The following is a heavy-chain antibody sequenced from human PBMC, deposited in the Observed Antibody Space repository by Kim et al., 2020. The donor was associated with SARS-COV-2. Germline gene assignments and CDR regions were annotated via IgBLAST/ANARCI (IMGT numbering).Heavy chain of an antibody. CDR2: IYYSRST. CDR1: GGSISSSSYY. CDR3: ARLVDTDYYYYGMDV. D-gene: IGHD5-12*01. J-gene: IGHJ6*02. Sequence: SETLSLTCTVSGGSISSSSYYWGWIRQPPGKGLEWIGSIYYSRSTYYNPSLKSRVTISVDTSKNQFSLKLSSVTAADTAVYYCARLVDTDYYYYGMDVWGQGTTVTVSS. V-gene: IGHV4-39*01.